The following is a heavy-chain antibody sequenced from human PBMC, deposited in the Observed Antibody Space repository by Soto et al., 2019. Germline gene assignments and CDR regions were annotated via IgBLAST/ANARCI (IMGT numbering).Heavy chain of an antibody. CDR3: ARDGYSYGYKAEYYYYYGMDV. CDR1: GGTFSSYA. V-gene: IGHV1-69*06. Sequence: QVQLVQSGAEVKKPGSSVKVSCKASGGTFSSYAISWVRQATGQGREWMGGIIPIFGTANYAQKYQGRVTITADKSTSTAYMELSSLISEDTAVYYCARDGYSYGYKAEYYYYYGMDVWGQGTTVTVSS. CDR2: IIPIFGTA. J-gene: IGHJ6*02. D-gene: IGHD5-18*01.